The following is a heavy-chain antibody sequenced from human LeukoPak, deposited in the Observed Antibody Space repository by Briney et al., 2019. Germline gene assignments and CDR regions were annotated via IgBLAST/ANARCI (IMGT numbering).Heavy chain of an antibody. V-gene: IGHV3-48*01. CDR2: ISGSSGTI. Sequence: PGGSLRLSCVASGFAISSCSISCVRQAPGKGLEWVSYISGSSGTIYYADSVKGRFTISRDNAKNSLYLQMNSLRAEDTAVYYCARRSEFGVFYYMDIWWEGTTVTVSS. D-gene: IGHD2-21*02. CDR3: ARRSEFGVFYYMDI. CDR1: GFAISSCS. J-gene: IGHJ6*01.